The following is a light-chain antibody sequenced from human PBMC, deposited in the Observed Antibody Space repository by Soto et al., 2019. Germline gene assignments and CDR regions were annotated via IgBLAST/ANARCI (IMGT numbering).Light chain of an antibody. J-gene: IGKJ5*01. CDR2: DAS. CDR1: QDINNY. V-gene: IGKV1-33*01. Sequence: DIKLTQSPSSLSASIGDRVTITCQASQDINNYLNWYQQKPGKAPELLIYDASGLEVGVPSRFSGSGSGTDFSCTISSLQTEDIASYYCQQFADLTFIFGQGTRLEIK. CDR3: QQFADLTFI.